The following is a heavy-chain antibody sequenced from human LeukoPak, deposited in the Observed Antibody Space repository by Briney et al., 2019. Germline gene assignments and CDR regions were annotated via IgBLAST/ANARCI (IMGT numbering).Heavy chain of an antibody. CDR2: ISGSGGST. Sequence: GGSLRLSCAASGFTFSSYAMSWVRQAPGKGLEWVSAISGSGGSTYYADSVKGRFTISRDNSKNTLYLQKNSLRAEDTAVYYCANSPRLLRPSPDVWGQATTVTV. CDR3: ANSPRLLRPSPDV. V-gene: IGHV3-23*01. CDR1: GFTFSSYA. J-gene: IGHJ6*02.